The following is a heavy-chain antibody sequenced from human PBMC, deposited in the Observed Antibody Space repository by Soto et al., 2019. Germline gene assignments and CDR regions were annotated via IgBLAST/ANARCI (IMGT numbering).Heavy chain of an antibody. J-gene: IGHJ4*02. CDR2: IYYSGST. D-gene: IGHD2-15*01. CDR3: ARQDCSGGTCYSDY. V-gene: IGHV4-31*03. Sequence: SATLSLTCSVSGGAISSGGYYWTWIRQHPGKGLESIGYIYYSGSTYYNPSLKSRVTISVDTSKNQFSLKLSSVTAADTAVYYCARQDCSGGTCYSDYWGQGALVTVSS. CDR1: GGAISSGGYY.